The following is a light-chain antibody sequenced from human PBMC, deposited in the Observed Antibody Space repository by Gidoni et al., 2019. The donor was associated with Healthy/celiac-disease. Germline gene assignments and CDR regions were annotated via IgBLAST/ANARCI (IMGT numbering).Light chain of an antibody. CDR2: AAS. J-gene: IGKJ4*01. CDR1: QGMSSY. CDR3: QQLNSYLLLT. Sequence: DIQLTQSPSFLSASVGDRVTITCRASQGMSSYLAWYQQKPGKAPKLLIYAASTLQSGVPSRFSGSGSGTEFTLTISSLQPEDFATYYCQQLNSYLLLTFGGGTKVEIK. V-gene: IGKV1-9*01.